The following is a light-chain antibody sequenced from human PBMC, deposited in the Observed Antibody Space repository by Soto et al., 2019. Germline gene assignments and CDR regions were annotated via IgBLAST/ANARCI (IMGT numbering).Light chain of an antibody. CDR1: SSDIGGYNF. CDR2: DVG. J-gene: IGLJ1*01. Sequence: QSALTQPASVSGSPGQSITIACTGTSSDIGGYNFVSWYQQHPGKAPKLLIYDVGNRPSGVSNRFSGSKSGNTASLTISGLQAEDESHYDCNSYRPVSTDVFGTGTKLTVL. CDR3: NSYRPVSTDV. V-gene: IGLV2-14*01.